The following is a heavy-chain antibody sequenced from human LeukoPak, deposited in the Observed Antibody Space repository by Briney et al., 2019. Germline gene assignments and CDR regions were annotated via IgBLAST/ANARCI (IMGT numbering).Heavy chain of an antibody. CDR3: ARGDSSGYYYSWFDP. CDR1: GYSISSGYY. J-gene: IGHJ5*02. D-gene: IGHD3-22*01. CDR2: IYHSGST. V-gene: IGHV4-38-2*01. Sequence: SETLPLTCAVSGYSISSGYYWGWIRPPPGKGLEWIGSIYHSGSTNYNPSLKSRVTISVDTSKNQFSLKLSSVTAADTAVYYCARGDSSGYYYSWFDPWGQGTLVTVSS.